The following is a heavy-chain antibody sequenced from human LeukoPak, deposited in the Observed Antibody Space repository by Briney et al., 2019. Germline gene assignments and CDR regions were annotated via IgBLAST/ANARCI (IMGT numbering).Heavy chain of an antibody. CDR3: AKSLLTTASGTGRAFDL. J-gene: IGHJ3*01. V-gene: IGHV3-23*01. CDR2: ISGSGGST. CDR1: GFTFSSYA. Sequence: GGSLRLSCAASGFTFSSYAMSWGRQAPGKGLEWVSAISGSGGSTYYADSVKGRFTISRDNSKNTLYLQMNSLRAEDTAVYYCAKSLLTTASGTGRAFDLWGQGTMVTVSS. D-gene: IGHD1-26*01.